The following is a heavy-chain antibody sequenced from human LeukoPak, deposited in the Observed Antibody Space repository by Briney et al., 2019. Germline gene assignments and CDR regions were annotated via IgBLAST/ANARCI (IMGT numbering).Heavy chain of an antibody. CDR2: IYYSGST. D-gene: IGHD6-19*01. Sequence: SETLSLTCTVSGGSISSGGYYWSWIRQHPGKGLEWIGYIYYSGSTYYNPSLESRVTISVDTSKNQFSLKLSSVTAADTAVYYCAATNIKAVAGSHNWFDPWGQGTLVTVSS. V-gene: IGHV4-31*03. CDR3: AATNIKAVAGSHNWFDP. CDR1: GGSISSGGYY. J-gene: IGHJ5*02.